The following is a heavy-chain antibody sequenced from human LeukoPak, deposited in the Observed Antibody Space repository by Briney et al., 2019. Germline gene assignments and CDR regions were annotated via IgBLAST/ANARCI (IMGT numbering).Heavy chain of an antibody. D-gene: IGHD2-15*01. V-gene: IGHV4-34*01. CDR1: GGSFSGYY. CDR3: ARGRTIYCSGGSCYKNFDY. Sequence: SETLSLTCAVYGGSFSGYYWSWIRQPPGKGLEWIGEINHSGSTNYNPSLKSRVTISVDTSKNQFSLKLSSVTAADTAVYYCARGRTIYCSGGSCYKNFDYWGQGTLVTVSS. J-gene: IGHJ4*02. CDR2: INHSGST.